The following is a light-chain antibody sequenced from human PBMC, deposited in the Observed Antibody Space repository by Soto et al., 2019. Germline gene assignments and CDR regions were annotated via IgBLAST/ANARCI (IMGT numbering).Light chain of an antibody. CDR2: DVN. V-gene: IGLV2-11*01. CDR3: CSYAGSHTYV. J-gene: IGLJ1*01. Sequence: QSALTQPRSVSGSPGQSVTISCTGTSSDVGAYNYVSWYEQQPGNAPKLMIYDVNKRPSGVPARFSGSKSGNTASLTISGLHAEDEAVYYCCSYAGSHTYVFGIGTKLTVL. CDR1: SSDVGAYNY.